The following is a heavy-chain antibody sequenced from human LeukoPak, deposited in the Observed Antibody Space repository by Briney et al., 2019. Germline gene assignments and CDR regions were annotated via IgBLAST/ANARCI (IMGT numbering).Heavy chain of an antibody. CDR2: IYPGDSDT. D-gene: IGHD6-13*01. J-gene: IGHJ4*02. CDR1: GYSFTGYW. V-gene: IGHV5-51*01. Sequence: GESLKISCKGSGYSFTGYWIGWGRQMPGKGLEWMGIIYPGDSDTRYSPSFQGQVTISADKSISTAYLQWSSLKASDTAMYYCARQLELDSSSWYPYYFDYWGQGTLVTVSS. CDR3: ARQLELDSSSWYPYYFDY.